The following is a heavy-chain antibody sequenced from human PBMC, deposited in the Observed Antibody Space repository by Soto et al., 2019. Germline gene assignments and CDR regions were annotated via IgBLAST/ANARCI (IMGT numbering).Heavy chain of an antibody. Sequence: SETLSLTCAVYGGSFSGYYWSWIRQPPGKGLEWIGEINHSGSTNYNPSLKSRVTISVDTSKNQFSLKLSSVTAADTAVYYCARGYVGLLYYYYYFMDVWGKGTTVTGSS. CDR1: GGSFSGYY. CDR3: ARGYVGLLYYYYYFMDV. CDR2: INHSGST. V-gene: IGHV4-34*01. J-gene: IGHJ6*03. D-gene: IGHD2-15*01.